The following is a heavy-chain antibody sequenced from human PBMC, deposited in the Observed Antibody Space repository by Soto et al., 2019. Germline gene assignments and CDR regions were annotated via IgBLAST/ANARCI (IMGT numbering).Heavy chain of an antibody. V-gene: IGHV1-69*06. CDR3: ARVVRLRWYYFDY. CDR2: IIPIFGTA. CDR1: GGTFSSYA. D-gene: IGHD4-17*01. J-gene: IGHJ4*02. Sequence: QVQLVQSGAEVKKPGSSVKVSCKASGGTFSSYAISWVRQAPGQWLEWMGGIIPIFGTANYAQKFQGRVTITADKSTSTAYMELSSLRSEDTDVYYCARVVRLRWYYFDYWGQGTLVTVSS.